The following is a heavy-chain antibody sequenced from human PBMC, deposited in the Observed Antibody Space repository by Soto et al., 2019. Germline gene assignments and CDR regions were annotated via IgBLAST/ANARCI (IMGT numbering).Heavy chain of an antibody. CDR3: ARSQGGSTSLDIYYYYYYGMDV. CDR1: GGTFSSYA. D-gene: IGHD2-2*01. CDR2: IIPIFGTA. V-gene: IGHV1-69*01. Sequence: QVQLVQSGAEVKKPGSSVKVSCKAPGGTFSSYAISWVRQAPGHGLEWRGGIIPIFGTANYAQKCQGRVTITADESTSTGYMELSSLRSEDTAVYYCARSQGGSTSLDIYYYYYYGMDVWGQGTTVTVSS. J-gene: IGHJ6*02.